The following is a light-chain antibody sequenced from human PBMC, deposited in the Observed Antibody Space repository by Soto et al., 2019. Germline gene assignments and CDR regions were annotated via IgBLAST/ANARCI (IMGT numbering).Light chain of an antibody. CDR2: DIS. V-gene: IGKV3-20*01. J-gene: IGKJ1*01. CDR3: QQYGSFPKT. CDR1: QSITSPH. Sequence: EIVLTQSPGTLSLSPGESAILSCRASQSITSPHLAWYQQKTGQTPRLLMFDISRRATDISDRFSGRGSGRDFSLTISKVEPEDSAVYYCQQYGSFPKTFGQGTKEEIK.